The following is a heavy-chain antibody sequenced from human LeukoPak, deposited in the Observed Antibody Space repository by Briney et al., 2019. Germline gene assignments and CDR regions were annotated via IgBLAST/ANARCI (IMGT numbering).Heavy chain of an antibody. J-gene: IGHJ4*02. CDR2: ISYSGST. CDR3: ARVYYDSSGLAQFDY. CDR1: GGSISRGDYY. D-gene: IGHD3-22*01. Sequence: SETLSLTRNVSGGSISRGDYYWSWLRQPPGKGLEWIGYISYSGSTYYNPSLKSRVTISVDTSKNQFSLKLSSVTAADTAVYFCARVYYDSSGLAQFDYWGQGTLVTVSS. V-gene: IGHV4-30-4*08.